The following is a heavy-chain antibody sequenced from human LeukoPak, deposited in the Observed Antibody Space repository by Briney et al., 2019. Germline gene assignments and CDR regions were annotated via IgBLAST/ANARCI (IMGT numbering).Heavy chain of an antibody. D-gene: IGHD6-6*01. CDR3: ARDLGQLEPTFDY. CDR1: GGSFSGYY. Sequence: PSETLSLTCAVYGGSFSGYYWSWIRQPPGKGLEWIGYIYYSGSTYYNPSLKSRVTISVDTSKNQFSLKLSSVTAADTAVYYCARDLGQLEPTFDYWGQGTLVTVSS. CDR2: IYYSGST. V-gene: IGHV4-30-4*08. J-gene: IGHJ4*02.